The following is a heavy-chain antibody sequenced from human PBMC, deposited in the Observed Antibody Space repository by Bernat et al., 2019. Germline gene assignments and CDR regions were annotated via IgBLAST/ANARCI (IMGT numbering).Heavy chain of an antibody. CDR2: IIPIFGTA. CDR3: ARDSTILRLYSSSSHFDY. CDR1: GGTFSSYA. Sequence: QVQLVQSGAEVKKPGSSVKVSCKASGGTFSSYAISWVRQAPGQGLEWMGGIIPIFGTANYAQKFPGRVTITADESTSTAYMELSSLRSEDTAVYYCARDSTILRLYSSSSHFDYWGQGTLVTVSS. J-gene: IGHJ4*02. V-gene: IGHV1-69*01. D-gene: IGHD6-6*01.